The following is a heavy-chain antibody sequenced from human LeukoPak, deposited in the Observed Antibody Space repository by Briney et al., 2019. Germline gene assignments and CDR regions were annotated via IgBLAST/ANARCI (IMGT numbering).Heavy chain of an antibody. D-gene: IGHD3-22*01. J-gene: IGHJ5*02. CDR3: AKDPAPYYDSSGPLQFDP. V-gene: IGHV3-9*03. Sequence: GGSLRLSYAASGFTFDDYAMHWVRQAPGKGLEWVSGISWNSGSIGYADSVKGRFTISRDNAKNSLYLQMNSLRAEDMALYYCAKDPAPYYDSSGPLQFDPWGQGTLVTVSS. CDR1: GFTFDDYA. CDR2: ISWNSGSI.